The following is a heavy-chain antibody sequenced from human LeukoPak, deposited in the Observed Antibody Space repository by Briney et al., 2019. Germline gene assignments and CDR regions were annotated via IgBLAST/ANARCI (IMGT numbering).Heavy chain of an antibody. CDR2: VHYTGTT. CDR1: GDSIRTDTSY. Sequence: SETLSLTCTVFGDSIRTDTSYWGWIRQPPGKGLEWIGSVHYTGTTYYNPSLKRRVTTSVDRSKNQFSLKLSSVTAADTAVYYCARRGGSYLIYFDYWGQGTLVTVSS. D-gene: IGHD1-26*01. CDR3: ARRGGSYLIYFDY. V-gene: IGHV4-39*07. J-gene: IGHJ4*02.